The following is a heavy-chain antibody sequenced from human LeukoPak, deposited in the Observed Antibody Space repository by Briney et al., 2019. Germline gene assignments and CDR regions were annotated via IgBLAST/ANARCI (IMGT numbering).Heavy chain of an antibody. J-gene: IGHJ4*02. CDR3: VKTPHCSSGWEPFDS. CDR2: ISGNGDNT. CDR1: GFTFSNYA. Sequence: PGGSLRLSCSASGFTFSNYAMHWVRQAPGKGLEYVSLISGNGDNTYYADSVKGRFTVSRDNSKNTLYLQMSSLRAEDTAVYYCVKTPHCSSGWEPFDSWGQGTLVTVSS. V-gene: IGHV3-64D*06. D-gene: IGHD6-19*01.